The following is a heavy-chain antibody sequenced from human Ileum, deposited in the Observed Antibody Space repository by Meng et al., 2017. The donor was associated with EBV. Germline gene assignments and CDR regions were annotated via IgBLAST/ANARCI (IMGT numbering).Heavy chain of an antibody. D-gene: IGHD6-6*01. CDR2: IYWNDDK. V-gene: IGHV2-5*01. CDR1: GFSLTSSGVG. Sequence: QSTFKEFGPTPVKPTQTLTLTCSFSGFSLTSSGVGVGWIRQPPGKALEWLALIYWNDDKRYSPSLKSRLTVTRDTSKNQVVLTLTNVDPVDTATYYCARRPGSPSSRFDYWGQGTLVTVSS. J-gene: IGHJ4*02. CDR3: ARRPGSPSSRFDY.